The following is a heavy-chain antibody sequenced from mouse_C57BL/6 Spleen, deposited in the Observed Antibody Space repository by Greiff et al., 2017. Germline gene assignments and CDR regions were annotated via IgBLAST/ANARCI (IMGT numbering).Heavy chain of an antibody. J-gene: IGHJ4*01. CDR3: ARDRYGSRMDY. CDR2: ISDGGSYT. V-gene: IGHV5-4*01. Sequence: EVNVVESGGGLVKPGGSLKLSCAASGFTFSSYAMSWVRQTPEKRLEWVATISDGGSYTYYPDNVKGRFTISRDNAKNNLYLQMSHLKSEDTAMYYCARDRYGSRMDYWGQGTSVTVSS. CDR1: GFTFSSYA. D-gene: IGHD1-1*01.